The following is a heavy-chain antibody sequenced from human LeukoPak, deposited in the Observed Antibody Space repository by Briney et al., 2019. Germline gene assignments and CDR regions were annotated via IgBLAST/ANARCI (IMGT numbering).Heavy chain of an antibody. CDR2: ITGSGDTT. V-gene: IGHV3-23*01. D-gene: IGHD3-9*01. CDR1: GVTFSSDG. J-gene: IGHJ4*02. CDR3: AKWGDYDILTGYYVSDF. Sequence: GGSLRLSCAASGVTFSSDGMHWVRQAPGKGLEWVSAITGSGDTTYYADSVKGRFTISRDNSKNTLYVEMNTLRAEDTAVYYCAKWGDYDILTGYYVSDFWGQGTLVTVSS.